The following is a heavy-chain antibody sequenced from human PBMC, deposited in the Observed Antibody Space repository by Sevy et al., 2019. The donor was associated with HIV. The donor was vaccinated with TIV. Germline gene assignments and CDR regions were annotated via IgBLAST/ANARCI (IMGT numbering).Heavy chain of an antibody. CDR1: GFTFSSYS. D-gene: IGHD4-17*01. CDR2: ISSRSSYI. CDR3: ARDYGGIRHFQY. Sequence: GGSLRLSCVASGFTFSSYSMNWVRQAPGKGLEWVSSISSRSSYIYYADSVKGRFTISRDNAKNSLYLQMNSLRAEDTAVYYCARDYGGIRHFQYWGQGTLVTVSS. V-gene: IGHV3-21*01. J-gene: IGHJ1*01.